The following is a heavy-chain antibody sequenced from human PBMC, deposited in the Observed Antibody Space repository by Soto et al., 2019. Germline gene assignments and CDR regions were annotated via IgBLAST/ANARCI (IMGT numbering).Heavy chain of an antibody. D-gene: IGHD6-19*01. CDR1: GYSITAGGYY. V-gene: IGHV4-31*03. J-gene: IGHJ5*01. Sequence: PSETLSLTCFVSGYSITAGGYYWSWIRHHPGKGLEWIGSFYSSGSIIYNPSLRSRVSISGDTSSNQFSMSLTSVTAADTARYYCARMYSSGSGWFDSWGQGALVTVSS. CDR2: FYSSGSI. CDR3: ARMYSSGSGWFDS.